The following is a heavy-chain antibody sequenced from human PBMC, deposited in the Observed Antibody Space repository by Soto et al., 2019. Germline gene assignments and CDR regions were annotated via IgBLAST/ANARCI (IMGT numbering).Heavy chain of an antibody. Sequence: GESLKISCKGSGYSFTSYWIGWVRQMPGKGLEWMGNIYPYDSDIRYSPSIQGQVTISADKSISTAYLQWSSLKASDTAMYYCARLGDTAVVRNFDYWGLGTLVTVSS. J-gene: IGHJ4*02. D-gene: IGHD5-18*01. CDR3: ARLGDTAVVRNFDY. CDR1: GYSFTSYW. CDR2: IYPYDSDI. V-gene: IGHV5-51*01.